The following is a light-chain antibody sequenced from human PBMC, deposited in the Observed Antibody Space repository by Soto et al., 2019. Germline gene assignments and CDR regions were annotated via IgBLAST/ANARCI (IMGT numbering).Light chain of an antibody. CDR2: GNS. J-gene: IGLJ3*02. Sequence: QSVLTQPPSVSGAPGQRVTISCTGSSSNIGAGYDVHWYQQLPGTAPKLLIYGNSNRPSGVPDRFSGSKSGTSASLAITGLQAEDEADYYCQSFDRSQTYDKRLSGVFGGGTKLTVL. V-gene: IGLV1-40*01. CDR1: SSNIGAGYD. CDR3: QSFDRSQTYDKRLSGV.